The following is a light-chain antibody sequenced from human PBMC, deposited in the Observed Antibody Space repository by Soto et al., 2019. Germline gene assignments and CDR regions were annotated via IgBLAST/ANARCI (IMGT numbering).Light chain of an antibody. CDR3: QHYSGFSRT. CDR1: QSISDS. Sequence: DIQMTQSPSTLSTSIGDRVTITCRASQSISDSLAWYQQKPGKAPFLLISDASNLERGVPSRFSGSGSGTEFTLTISSMKPDDFATYYCQHYSGFSRTFSKGTKFDSK. CDR2: DAS. J-gene: IGKJ4*02. V-gene: IGKV1-5*01.